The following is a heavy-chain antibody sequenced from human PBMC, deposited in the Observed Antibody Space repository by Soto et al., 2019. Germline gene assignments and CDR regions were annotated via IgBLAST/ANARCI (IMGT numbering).Heavy chain of an antibody. J-gene: IGHJ6*03. V-gene: IGHV3-74*01. Sequence: GGSLRLSCAASEFTFRRLWMHWVRQAPGKGLVWVSRILSDGSITNYADSVKGRFTISRDNAKNTLYLQMNSLRAEDTGVYYCASDRSYSMDVWGKGTTVTVSS. CDR2: ILSDGSIT. CDR3: ASDRSYSMDV. CDR1: EFTFRRLW.